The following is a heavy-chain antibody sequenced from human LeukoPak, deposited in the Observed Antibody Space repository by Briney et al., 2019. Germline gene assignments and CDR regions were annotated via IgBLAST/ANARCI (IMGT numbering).Heavy chain of an antibody. CDR2: ISWDGGST. J-gene: IGHJ6*04. CDR3: AKDNEARFLEWLDV. D-gene: IGHD3-3*01. CDR1: GFTFDDYA. Sequence: GGSLRLSCAASGFTFDDYAMHWVRQAPGKGLEWVSLISWDGGSTYYADSVKGRFTISRDNSKNSLYLRMNSLRAEDTALYYCAKDNEARFLEWLDVWGKGTTVTVSS. V-gene: IGHV3-43D*03.